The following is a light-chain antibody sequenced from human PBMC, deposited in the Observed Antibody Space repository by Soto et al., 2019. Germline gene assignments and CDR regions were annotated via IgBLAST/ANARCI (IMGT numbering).Light chain of an antibody. V-gene: IGLV2-23*01. J-gene: IGLJ1*01. Sequence: QSALTQPASVSGSPGQSITISCTGTSSDFGSYNLVSWYQQHPGKAPKLIIYEGTKRPSGLSNRFSGSKSGNTASLTISGLQAEDEADYYCCSYAGTYAITSTYVFGTGTKLTVL. CDR3: CSYAGTYAITSTYV. CDR2: EGT. CDR1: SSDFGSYNL.